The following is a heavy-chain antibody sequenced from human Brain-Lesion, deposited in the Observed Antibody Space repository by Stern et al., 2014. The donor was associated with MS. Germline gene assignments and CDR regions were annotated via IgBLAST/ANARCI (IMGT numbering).Heavy chain of an antibody. CDR1: GYRFTSNW. V-gene: IGHV5-51*01. CDR3: ARRGDSSSSGFDY. J-gene: IGHJ4*02. Sequence: EVQLGESGAEVKKPGESLKISCKGSGYRFTSNWIGWVRQMPGKGLEWMGILWPGDSDTRYSPSFQGQVTISADKSISTAYLQWSSLQASDTAMYYCARRGDSSSSGFDYWGQGTLVIVSS. D-gene: IGHD6-6*01. CDR2: LWPGDSDT.